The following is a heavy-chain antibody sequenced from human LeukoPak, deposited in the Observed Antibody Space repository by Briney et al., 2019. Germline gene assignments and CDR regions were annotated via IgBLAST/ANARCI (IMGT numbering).Heavy chain of an antibody. CDR1: GGSIGGGTYY. J-gene: IGHJ3*02. CDR3: ARDVGYSYGYYAFDI. CDR2: IYTSGST. V-gene: IGHV4-61*02. Sequence: TLSLTCTASGGSIGGGTYYCSWIRQPAGKGLEWIRRIYTSGSTNYNPSLKSRVTISVDTSKNQFSLKLRSVTAADTAVYYCARDVGYSYGYYAFDIWGQGTMVTVSS. D-gene: IGHD5-18*01.